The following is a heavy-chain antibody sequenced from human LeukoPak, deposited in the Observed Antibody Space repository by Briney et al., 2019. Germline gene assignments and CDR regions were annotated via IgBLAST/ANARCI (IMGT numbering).Heavy chain of an antibody. D-gene: IGHD1-14*01. J-gene: IGHJ5*01. CDR2: IKKDGNEK. Sequence: LPGGSLRLSCAASGFTFSSYWMNWVRQAPGKGLEWVANIKKDGNEKHYEDSVKGRFSISRDNPKTSLFLQMATLRAEDTPVYYCAKVGAYPIISYDSWGQGALVTVSS. CDR3: AKVGAYPIISYDS. V-gene: IGHV3-7*01. CDR1: GFTFSSYW.